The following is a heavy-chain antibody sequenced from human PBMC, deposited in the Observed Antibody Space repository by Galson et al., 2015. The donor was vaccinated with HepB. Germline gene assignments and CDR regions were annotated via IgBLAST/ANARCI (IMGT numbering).Heavy chain of an antibody. V-gene: IGHV2-70*13. CDR3: VRVNSSGWYDY. D-gene: IGHD6-19*01. CDR1: GFSLTTSGMF. J-gene: IGHJ4*02. CDR2: INWNEDK. Sequence: PALVKPTQTLTLTCTFSGFSLTTSGMFLSWIRQPPGKALEWLAHINWNEDKYYSTSLKTRLTISKDTSKNQVVLTMTNMDPLDTATYSCVRVNSSGWYDYWGQGILVTVSS.